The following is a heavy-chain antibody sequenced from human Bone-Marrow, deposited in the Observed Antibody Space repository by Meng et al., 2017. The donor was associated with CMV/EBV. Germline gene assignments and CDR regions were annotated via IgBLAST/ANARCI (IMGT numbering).Heavy chain of an antibody. J-gene: IGHJ3*02. CDR2: IYPGDSDA. D-gene: IGHD2/OR15-2a*01. V-gene: IGHV5-51*01. CDR3: VRREYFGTESGI. Sequence: GESLKISCQVSGNRFSNYWIGWVRQIPGKGLDWMAIIYPGDSDAVHNPSFQGRVTISADKSIRTAYLQWSSLRASDTAMYYCVRREYFGTESGIWAQGTMVTVSS. CDR1: GNRFSNYW.